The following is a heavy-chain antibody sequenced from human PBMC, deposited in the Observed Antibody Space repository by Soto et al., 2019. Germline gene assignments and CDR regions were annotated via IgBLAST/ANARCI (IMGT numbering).Heavy chain of an antibody. CDR1: GGSISSGGYY. J-gene: IGHJ3*02. D-gene: IGHD3-3*01. V-gene: IGHV4-31*03. CDR3: AREGYDFWSGYYPGHAFDI. Sequence: QVQLQESGPGLVKPSQTLSLTCTVSGGSISSGGYYWSWIRQHPGKGLEWIGYIYYSGSTYYNPYLKGRVNISVYTSKHQFSLKLSSVNAADTAVYYCAREGYDFWSGYYPGHAFDIWGQGTMVTVSS. CDR2: IYYSGST.